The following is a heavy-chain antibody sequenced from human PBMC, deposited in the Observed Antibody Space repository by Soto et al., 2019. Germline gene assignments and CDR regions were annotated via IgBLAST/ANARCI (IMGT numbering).Heavy chain of an antibody. CDR3: AREDDGGDRDYYGLDV. J-gene: IGHJ6*02. Sequence: SVTMSVTCTVAGGNIIIDRYRWTWKNKTPGKGLEWIGYIHYTGSISYNPSLQSRLTISVDTSKNQFSLKLASVTAADTAVYFCAREDDGGDRDYYGLDVWGQGTTVTVSS. D-gene: IGHD2-21*02. CDR2: IHYTGSI. CDR1: GGNIIIDRYR. V-gene: IGHV4-30-4*01.